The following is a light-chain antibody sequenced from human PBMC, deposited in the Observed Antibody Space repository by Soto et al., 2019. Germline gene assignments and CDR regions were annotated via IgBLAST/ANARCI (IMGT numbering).Light chain of an antibody. CDR1: QRVLYSPNNKNY. CDR3: QQYYSTPPYT. J-gene: IGKJ2*01. Sequence: DIVMTQSPDPLAVSLGERATINCKSSQRVLYSPNNKNYLAWYQQKPGQPPKLLIYWASTRESGVPDRFSGSGSGTDFTLTISSLQAEDVAVYYCQQYYSTPPYTFGQGTKLEIK. V-gene: IGKV4-1*01. CDR2: WAS.